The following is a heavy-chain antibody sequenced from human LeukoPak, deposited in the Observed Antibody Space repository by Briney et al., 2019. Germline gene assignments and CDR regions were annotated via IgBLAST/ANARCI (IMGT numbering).Heavy chain of an antibody. D-gene: IGHD3-22*01. V-gene: IGHV3-30-3*01. CDR2: ISYDGSNK. Sequence: GGSLRLSCAASGFTFSSYAMYWVRQAPGKGLEWVAVISYDGSNKYYADSVKGRFTISRDNSKNTLYLQMNSLRAEDTAVYYCATHYYDSSGYHSPDSWGQGTPVTVS. CDR1: GFTFSSYA. J-gene: IGHJ4*02. CDR3: ATHYYDSSGYHSPDS.